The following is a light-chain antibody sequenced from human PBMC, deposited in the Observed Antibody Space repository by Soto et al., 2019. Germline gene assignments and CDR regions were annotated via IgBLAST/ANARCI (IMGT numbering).Light chain of an antibody. V-gene: IGKV3-15*01. CDR2: DAT. CDR1: QSVRNN. J-gene: IGKJ4*01. CDR3: QQYDNWPPKT. Sequence: EIVLTQSPGIVSLSPGDRATLSCKASQSVRNNLVWYLQKPGQAPRPIIYDATTRATGIPVRFSGSGSGTEFTLTISSLQSEDVGVYYCQQYDNWPPKTFGGGTKVDIK.